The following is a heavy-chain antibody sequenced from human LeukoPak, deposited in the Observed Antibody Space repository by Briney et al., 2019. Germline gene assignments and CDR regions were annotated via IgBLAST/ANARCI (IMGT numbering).Heavy chain of an antibody. CDR3: ASYGDYYYMDV. CDR1: GGSISSYY. D-gene: IGHD4-17*01. J-gene: IGHJ6*03. CDR2: IYYSGST. Sequence: SETLSLTCTVSGGSISSYYWSWIRQPPGKGLEWIGYIYYSGSTNYHPSLKSRVTISVDTSKNQFSLKLSSVTAADTAVYYCASYGDYYYMDVWGKGTTVTISS. V-gene: IGHV4-59*12.